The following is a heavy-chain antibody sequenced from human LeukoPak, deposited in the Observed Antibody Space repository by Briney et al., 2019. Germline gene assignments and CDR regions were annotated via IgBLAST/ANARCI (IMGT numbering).Heavy chain of an antibody. J-gene: IGHJ3*02. V-gene: IGHV3-11*06. CDR2: ISSSSSHI. CDR3: ARDLRGLDAFDI. Sequence: PGGSQRLSCAASGFTFSDYYMSWIRQAPGKGLEWVSCISSSSSHIYYSDSVNGRFTISRDNAKNSLYLQMNSLTAEDTAVYFCARDLRGLDAFDIWGQGTMVTVSS. CDR1: GFTFSDYY.